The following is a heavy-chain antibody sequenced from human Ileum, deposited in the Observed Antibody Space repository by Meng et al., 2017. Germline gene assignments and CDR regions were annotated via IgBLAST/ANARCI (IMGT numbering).Heavy chain of an antibody. D-gene: IGHD2-15*01. CDR1: GYTFTSYD. CDR2: MNPNSGNT. V-gene: IGHV1-8*01. Sequence: GAEVKKPGASVKVSCKASGYTFTSYDINWVRQATGQGLEWMGWMNPNSGNTGYAQKFQGRVTMTRNTTISTAYMELSSLRSEDTSVYYCARDLEGSGGSCYDYWGQGTLVTVSS. J-gene: IGHJ4*02. CDR3: ARDLEGSGGSCYDY.